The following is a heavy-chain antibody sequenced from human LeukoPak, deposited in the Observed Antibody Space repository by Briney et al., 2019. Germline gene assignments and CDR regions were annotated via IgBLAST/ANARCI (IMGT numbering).Heavy chain of an antibody. J-gene: IGHJ4*02. CDR3: AKEQRIRHCSEGVCMEGYYFDY. CDR2: LSRGGGTT. V-gene: IGHV3-23*01. D-gene: IGHD2-8*01. CDR1: GFPFNRFA. Sequence: PGGSLRLSCTGCGFPFNRFAGNWLRQAPGQGLEWVSGLSRGGGTTNYADSVKGRFTISRDTSKNMVFLQMNDLRTEDTAVYYCAKEQRIRHCSEGVCMEGYYFDYWGQGSLVTVSS.